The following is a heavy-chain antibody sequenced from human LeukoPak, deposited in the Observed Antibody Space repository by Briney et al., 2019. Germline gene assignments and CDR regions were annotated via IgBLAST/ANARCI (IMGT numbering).Heavy chain of an antibody. Sequence: PGGSLRLSCAASGFTFNSYGMHWVRQAPGKGLEWVAVISYDGSNKYSADSVKGRFTISRDNSKNTLYLQMNSLRAEDTAVYYCARHKDWTFDYWGQGTLVTVSS. CDR1: GFTFNSYG. CDR3: ARHKDWTFDY. D-gene: IGHD3/OR15-3a*01. CDR2: ISYDGSNK. V-gene: IGHV3-30*03. J-gene: IGHJ4*02.